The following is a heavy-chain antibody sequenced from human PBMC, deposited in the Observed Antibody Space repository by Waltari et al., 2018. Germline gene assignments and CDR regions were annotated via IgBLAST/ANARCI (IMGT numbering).Heavy chain of an antibody. D-gene: IGHD6-13*01. J-gene: IGHJ4*02. Sequence: EVQLVESGGGLVQPGRSLRLSCAASGFQFDDYAMHWVRHAPGKGMDWVTGISWNSGSIGDADSVKGRFTISRDNAKNSLYLQMNSLRAEDMALYYCAKEGAAAGTFDYWGQGTLVTVSS. CDR1: GFQFDDYA. CDR2: ISWNSGSI. CDR3: AKEGAAAGTFDY. V-gene: IGHV3-9*03.